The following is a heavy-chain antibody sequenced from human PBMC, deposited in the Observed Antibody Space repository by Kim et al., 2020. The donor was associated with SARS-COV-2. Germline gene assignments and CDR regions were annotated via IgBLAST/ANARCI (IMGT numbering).Heavy chain of an antibody. J-gene: IGHJ4*02. Sequence: GGSLRLSCAASGFTFSPYAMYWVRQAPGKGLEWVSGISGSGGGGRTYDADSVKGRFTISRDNSKNMLYLQMNNLRGEDTAIYYCAKDPVSDWGQGTLVT. CDR1: GFTFSPYA. V-gene: IGHV3-23*01. CDR3: AKDPVSD. CDR2: ISGSGGGGRT.